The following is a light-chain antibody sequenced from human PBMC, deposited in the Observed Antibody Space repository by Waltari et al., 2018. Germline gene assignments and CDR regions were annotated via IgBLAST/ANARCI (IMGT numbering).Light chain of an antibody. CDR3: MQGTHWPLT. CDR1: QTLVHSDGNTY. Sequence: DVVLTQSPLSLPVTLGQPASISCKSSQTLVHSDGNTYLAWFHQRPDQSPRRIIYKVSNRESGVPDRFSASGSGTDFTLKISRVEAEDVGVYYCMQGTHWPLTFGGGTKVEMK. V-gene: IGKV2-30*02. CDR2: KVS. J-gene: IGKJ4*01.